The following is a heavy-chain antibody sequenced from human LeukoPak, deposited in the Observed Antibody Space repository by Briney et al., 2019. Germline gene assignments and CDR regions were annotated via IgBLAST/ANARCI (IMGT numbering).Heavy chain of an antibody. CDR1: GGSISSSIYY. V-gene: IGHV4-61*05. CDR2: IYYSGST. CDR3: ARVRCSGGSCYFDY. D-gene: IGHD2-15*01. J-gene: IGHJ4*02. Sequence: PSETLSLTCTVSGGSISSSIYYWGWIRQPPGKGLGWIGYIYYSGSTNYNPSLKSRVTISVDTSKNQFSLKLSSVTAADTAVYYCARVRCSGGSCYFDYWGQGTLVTVSS.